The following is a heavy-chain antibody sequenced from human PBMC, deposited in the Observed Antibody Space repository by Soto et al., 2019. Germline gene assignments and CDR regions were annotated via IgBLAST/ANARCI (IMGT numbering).Heavy chain of an antibody. D-gene: IGHD3-10*01. CDR2: ISGGGETT. V-gene: IGHV3-23*01. Sequence: EVQLLESGGGLVQPGGSLRLSCAASGFTFSSYAMWWVRQAPGKGLVCVSAISGGGETTYYADSVKGRFTISRDNSKNTLYLQMNSLRAEDTAVYYCAFNSGSGSYYFDYWGQGTLVTVSS. CDR1: GFTFSSYA. J-gene: IGHJ4*02. CDR3: AFNSGSGSYYFDY.